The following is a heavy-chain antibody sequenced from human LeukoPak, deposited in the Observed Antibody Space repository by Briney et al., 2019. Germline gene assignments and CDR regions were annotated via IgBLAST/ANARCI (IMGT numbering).Heavy chain of an antibody. CDR2: ISGSGGST. V-gene: IGHV3-23*01. CDR1: GFTFSSYA. D-gene: IGHD3-3*01. J-gene: IGHJ4*02. CDR3: AKPPLYDFWSGYYTAPFDY. Sequence: GGSLRLSCAASGFTFSSYAMSWVRQAPGKGLEWVSAISGSGGSTYYADSVKGRFTISRDNSKNTLYLQMNSLRAEDTAVYYCAKPPLYDFWSGYYTAPFDYWGQGTLVTVSS.